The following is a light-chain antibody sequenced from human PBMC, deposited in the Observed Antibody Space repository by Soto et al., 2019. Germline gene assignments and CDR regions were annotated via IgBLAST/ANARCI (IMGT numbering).Light chain of an antibody. CDR1: QIINFY. Sequence: DIQMTQSPSSLSASVGDRVTITCRASQIINFYLNWYQQKPGRAPKLLISAASTLQSGVPSRFSGSGSGTDFTLAISSLQPEDFAVYYCQQSFNTPRTFGQGTKVEI. J-gene: IGKJ1*01. CDR3: QQSFNTPRT. CDR2: AAS. V-gene: IGKV1-39*01.